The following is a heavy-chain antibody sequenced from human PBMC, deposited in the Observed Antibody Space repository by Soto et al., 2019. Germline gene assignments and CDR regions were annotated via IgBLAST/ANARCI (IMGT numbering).Heavy chain of an antibody. D-gene: IGHD3-10*01. CDR1: GFTFSSYW. CDR2: INSDGSST. J-gene: IGHJ6*02. Sequence: EVPLVESGGGLVQPGGSLRLSCAASGFTFSSYWMHWVRQAPGKGLVWVSRINSDGSSTSYADSVKGRFTISRDNAKNTLYLQMNSLRAEDTAVYYCAREGMVRGVQGGMDVWGQGTTVTVSS. V-gene: IGHV3-74*01. CDR3: AREGMVRGVQGGMDV.